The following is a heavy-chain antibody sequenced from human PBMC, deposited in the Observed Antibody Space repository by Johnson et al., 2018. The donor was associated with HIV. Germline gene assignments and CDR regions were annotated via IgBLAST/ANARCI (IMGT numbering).Heavy chain of an antibody. V-gene: IGHV3-30*02. CDR2: IRYDGSNK. CDR1: GFTFSSYG. D-gene: IGHD3-22*01. CDR3: AKGPLYYYDSRLGSGAFDI. Sequence: QMLLVESGGGVVQPGRSLRLSCAASGFTFSSYGMHWVRQAPGKGLEWVAFIRYDGSNKYYTDSVKGRFPISRDNSKNTLYLQMNSLIAEDTAVYYCAKGPLYYYDSRLGSGAFDIWGQGTMVTVSS. J-gene: IGHJ3*02.